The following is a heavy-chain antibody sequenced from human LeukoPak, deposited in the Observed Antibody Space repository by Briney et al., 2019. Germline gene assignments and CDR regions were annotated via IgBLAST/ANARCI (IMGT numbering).Heavy chain of an antibody. CDR1: GYTFTSYD. J-gene: IGHJ4*02. Sequence: ASVKVSCKASGYTFTSYDINWVRQATGQGLEWMGWMNPNSGNTGYAQKFQGRVTMTRDTSTSTVYMELSSLRSEDTAVYYCARERQQPYYFDYWGQGTLVTVSS. CDR3: ARERQQPYYFDY. D-gene: IGHD6-13*01. CDR2: MNPNSGNT. V-gene: IGHV1-8*01.